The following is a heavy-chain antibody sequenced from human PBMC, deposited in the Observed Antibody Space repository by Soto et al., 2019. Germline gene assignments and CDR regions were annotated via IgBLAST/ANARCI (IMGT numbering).Heavy chain of an antibody. J-gene: IGHJ4*02. D-gene: IGHD3-10*01. CDR3: AREGYYGSGSYYKPFAFDY. Sequence: QVQLQQWGAGLLKPSETLSLTCAVYGGSFSGYYWSWIRQPPGKGLEWIGEINHSGSTNYNPSLKIRVTISVDTSKNQFSLKLSSVTAADTAVYYCAREGYYGSGSYYKPFAFDYWGQGTLVTVSS. CDR2: INHSGST. V-gene: IGHV4-34*01. CDR1: GGSFSGYY.